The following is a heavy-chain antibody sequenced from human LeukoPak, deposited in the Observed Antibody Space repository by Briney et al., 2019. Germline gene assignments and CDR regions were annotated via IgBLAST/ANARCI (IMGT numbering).Heavy chain of an antibody. CDR2: IYYTGST. J-gene: IGHJ4*02. CDR3: ARYDVWGSYRAFDY. CDR1: GDSISDSDYY. V-gene: IGHV4-39*01. Sequence: PSETLSLTCTVSGDSISDSDYYWGWIRQPPGKGLEWIGSIYYTGSTYYNPSLKSRLTISVDTSNNQFSLKLNSVTAADTAVYYCARYDVWGSYRAFDYWGQGTLVTVSS. D-gene: IGHD3-16*02.